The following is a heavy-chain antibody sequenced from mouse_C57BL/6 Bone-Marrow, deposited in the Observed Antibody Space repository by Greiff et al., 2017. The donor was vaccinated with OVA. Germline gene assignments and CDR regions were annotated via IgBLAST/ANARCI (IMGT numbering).Heavy chain of an antibody. Sequence: QVQLQQSGPELVKPGASVKISCKASGYSFTSYYIHWVKQRPGQGLEWIGWIYPGSGNTKYNEKFKGKATLTADTSSSTAYMQLSSLTSEDAAVYYSASPLSYYFDYWGQGTTLTVSS. CDR3: ASPLSYYFDY. V-gene: IGHV1-66*01. J-gene: IGHJ2*01. CDR2: IYPGSGNT. CDR1: GYSFTSYY.